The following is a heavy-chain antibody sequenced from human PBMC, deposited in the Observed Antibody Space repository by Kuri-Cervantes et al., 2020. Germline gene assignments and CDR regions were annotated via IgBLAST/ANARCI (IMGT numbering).Heavy chain of an antibody. Sequence: SGPTLVKPTQTLTVTCTFSGFSLNTSGVGVGWIRQPPGKALEWLALIYWDDDKRYSPPLKSRLTITKDTSKNQVVLTMTNMDPEDTATYYCAHRHVFDAFDIWGQGTMVTVSS. J-gene: IGHJ3*02. V-gene: IGHV2-5*02. CDR3: AHRHVFDAFDI. CDR2: IYWDDDK. D-gene: IGHD3-10*02. CDR1: GFSLNTSGVG.